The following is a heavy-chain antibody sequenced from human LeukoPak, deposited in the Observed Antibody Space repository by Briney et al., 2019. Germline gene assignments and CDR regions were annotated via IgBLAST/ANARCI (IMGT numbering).Heavy chain of an antibody. CDR2: IFYSGST. J-gene: IGHJ6*03. D-gene: IGHD2-15*01. CDR1: SGSISTSNYY. Sequence: SETLSLTCTVSSGSISTSNYYWGWVRQPPGKALEWIGNIFYSGSTYYSPSLKSRVTISVDTSKNQFSLKLSSVTAADTAVYYCARGKKYCSGGSCYRGIYYYYYMDVWGKGTTVTVSS. CDR3: ARGKKYCSGGSCYRGIYYYYYMDV. V-gene: IGHV4-39*07.